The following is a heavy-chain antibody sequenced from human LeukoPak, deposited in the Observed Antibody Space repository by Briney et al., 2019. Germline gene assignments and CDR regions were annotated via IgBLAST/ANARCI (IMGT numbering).Heavy chain of an antibody. D-gene: IGHD3-22*01. CDR1: GGTFSSYA. J-gene: IGHJ4*02. V-gene: IGHV1-69*05. Sequence: ASVKVSCKASGGTFSSYAISWVRQAPGQGLEGMGRIIPIFGTANYAQKFQGRVTITTDESTSTAYMELSSLRSEDTAVYYCARDQDDYYDSSDYYWYFDYWGQGTLVTVSS. CDR3: ARDQDDYYDSSDYYWYFDY. CDR2: IIPIFGTA.